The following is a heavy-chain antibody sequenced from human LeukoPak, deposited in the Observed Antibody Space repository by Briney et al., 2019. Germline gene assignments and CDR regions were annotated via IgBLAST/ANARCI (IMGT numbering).Heavy chain of an antibody. D-gene: IGHD3-9*01. CDR1: GHTFTNYG. CDR3: ARNRLNYDILTGYYPSGWFDP. Sequence: ASVKVSCKASGHTFTNYGITWVRQAPGQGLEWMGWLSAYNGNTNYAQKFQGRVTMTRDTSISTAYMELSRLRSDDTAVYYCARNRLNYDILTGYYPSGWFDPWGQGTLVTVSS. CDR2: LSAYNGNT. J-gene: IGHJ5*02. V-gene: IGHV1-18*01.